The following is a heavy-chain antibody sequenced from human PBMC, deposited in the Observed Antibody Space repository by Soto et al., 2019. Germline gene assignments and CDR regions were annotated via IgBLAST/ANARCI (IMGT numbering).Heavy chain of an antibody. CDR3: ARGTGDGTFDF. D-gene: IGHD7-27*01. CDR2: INAGYGNT. J-gene: IGHJ4*02. Sequence: QVHLVQSGAEVRKPGASVKVSCKASGYTFSSYAMHWVSLAPGQRLEWMGWINAGYGNTKSSQKFQDRVTISRDTSASTAYMELNSLRSEDTAVYYGARGTGDGTFDFWGQGTLVTVSS. V-gene: IGHV1-3*01. CDR1: GYTFSSYA.